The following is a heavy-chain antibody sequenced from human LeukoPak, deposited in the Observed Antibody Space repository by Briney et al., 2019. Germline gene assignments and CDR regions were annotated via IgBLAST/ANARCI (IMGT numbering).Heavy chain of an antibody. D-gene: IGHD3-10*01. CDR3: ARDVPGPYNWFDP. Sequence: SETLSLTCTVSGGSISSGSYYWSWIRQPAGKGLEWIGRIFSSGSTYYNPSLKSRVTISVDTSKSQFSLKLTSVTAADTAVYYCARDVPGPYNWFDPWGQGTLVTVSS. CDR1: GGSISSGSYY. CDR2: IFSSGST. J-gene: IGHJ5*02. V-gene: IGHV4-61*02.